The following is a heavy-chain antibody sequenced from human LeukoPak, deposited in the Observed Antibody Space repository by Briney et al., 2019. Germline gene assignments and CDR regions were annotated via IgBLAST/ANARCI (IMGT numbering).Heavy chain of an antibody. D-gene: IGHD3-22*01. V-gene: IGHV4-59*01. J-gene: IGHJ6*02. CDR1: GGSISSYY. CDR2: IYHTGST. Sequence: SETLSLTCIVSGGSISSYYGGWIRQSPGKGLEWIGYIYHTGSTGYNPSLKSRVTISVDTSKNQFSLRLSSVTAADTAVYYCARSYDSRGYFYYGMDVWGQGTTVTVSS. CDR3: ARSYDSRGYFYYGMDV.